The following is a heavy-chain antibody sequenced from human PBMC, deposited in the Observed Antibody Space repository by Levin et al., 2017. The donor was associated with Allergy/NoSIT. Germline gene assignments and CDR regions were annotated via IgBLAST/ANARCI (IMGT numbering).Heavy chain of an antibody. V-gene: IGHV5-51*01. CDR2: IYPGDSDT. Sequence: ASMKVSCQGSGYSFTSYWIGWVRQMPGKGLEWMGIIYPGDSDTRYSPSFQGQVTISADKSISTAYLQWSSLKASDTAIYYCARRGTRDYYYYMDVWGKGTTVTVSS. CDR1: GYSFTSYW. D-gene: IGHD1-1*01. CDR3: ARRGTRDYYYYMDV. J-gene: IGHJ6*03.